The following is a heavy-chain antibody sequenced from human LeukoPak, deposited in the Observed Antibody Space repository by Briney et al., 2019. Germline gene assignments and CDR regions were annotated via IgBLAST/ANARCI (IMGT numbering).Heavy chain of an antibody. CDR2: INPNSGGT. D-gene: IGHD3-22*01. V-gene: IGHV1-2*02. Sequence: ASVKVSCKASGYTFTGYYMHWLRQAPGQGLEWMGWINPNSGGTNYAEKFQGRVTMTGDTSISTAYMELTRLRSDDTAVYYCARGRIGYYLDYWGQGTLVPVSS. CDR1: GYTFTGYY. J-gene: IGHJ4*02. CDR3: ARGRIGYYLDY.